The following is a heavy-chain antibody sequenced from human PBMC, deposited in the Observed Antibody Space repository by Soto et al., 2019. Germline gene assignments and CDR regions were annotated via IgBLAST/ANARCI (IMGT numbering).Heavy chain of an antibody. CDR3: ARKYYYDSSGYSIDAFDI. Sequence: SVKVSCKASGGTFSSYTISWVRQAPGQGLEWMGRIIPILGIANYAQKFQGRVTITADKSTSTAYMELSSLRSEDTAVYYCARKYYYDSSGYSIDAFDIWGQGTMVTVS. D-gene: IGHD3-22*01. CDR2: IIPILGIA. CDR1: GGTFSSYT. V-gene: IGHV1-69*02. J-gene: IGHJ3*02.